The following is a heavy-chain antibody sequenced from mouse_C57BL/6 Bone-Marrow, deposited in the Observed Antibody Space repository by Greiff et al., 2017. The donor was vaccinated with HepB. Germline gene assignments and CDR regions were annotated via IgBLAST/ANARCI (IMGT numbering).Heavy chain of an antibody. CDR3: ARYYDYYAMDY. V-gene: IGHV1-78*01. J-gene: IGHJ4*01. CDR2: IYPRDCST. CDR1: GYTFTDHT. Sequence: VQLQQSDAELVKPGASVKISCKVSGYTFTDHTIHWMKQRPEQGLEWIGYIYPRDCSTKYNEKFKGTATLTADKSSSTAYMQLNRLTSEDSAVYFCARYYDYYAMDYWGQGTSVTVSS. D-gene: IGHD1-1*02.